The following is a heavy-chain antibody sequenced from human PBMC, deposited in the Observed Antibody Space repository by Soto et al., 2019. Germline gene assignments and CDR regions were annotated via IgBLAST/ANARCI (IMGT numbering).Heavy chain of an antibody. J-gene: IGHJ4*02. V-gene: IGHV6-1*01. CDR3: ARKGGSMYSYGPGFDY. D-gene: IGHD5-18*01. CDR1: GDSVSSNSAA. CDR2: TYYRSKWYN. Sequence: SQTLSLTCAISGDSVSSNSAAWNWIRQSPSRGLEWLGRTYYRSKWYNDYAVSVKSRITINPDTSKNQFSLQLNSVTPEDTAVYYCARKGGSMYSYGPGFDYWGQGTLVTVSS.